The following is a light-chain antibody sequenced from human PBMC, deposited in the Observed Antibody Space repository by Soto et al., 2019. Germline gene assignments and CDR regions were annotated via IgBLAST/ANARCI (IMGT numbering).Light chain of an antibody. V-gene: IGKV1-5*01. CDR2: DAS. Sequence: DIQMTQSPATLSLSEGDRVTITCRASQSISSWLAWYQQKPGKAPKLLIYDASSLESGVPSRFSGSGSGTEFTLTIISLQHDDFATCYRQQYCSYQTFGEGTKVDIK. CDR3: QQYCSYQT. J-gene: IGKJ1*01. CDR1: QSISSW.